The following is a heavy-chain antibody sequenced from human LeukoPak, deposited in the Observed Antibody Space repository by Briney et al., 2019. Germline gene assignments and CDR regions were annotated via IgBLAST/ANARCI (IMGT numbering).Heavy chain of an antibody. D-gene: IGHD6-19*01. CDR1: GGSFSGYY. CDR2: INHSGST. V-gene: IGHV4-34*01. J-gene: IGHJ1*01. Sequence: SETLSLTCAVYGGSFSGYYWSWIRQPPGKGLEWIGEINHSGSTNYNPSLKSRVTISVDTSKNQFSLKLSSVTAADTAVYYCARGRRRWAVAGLAEYFQHWGQGTLVTVSS. CDR3: ARGRRRWAVAGLAEYFQH.